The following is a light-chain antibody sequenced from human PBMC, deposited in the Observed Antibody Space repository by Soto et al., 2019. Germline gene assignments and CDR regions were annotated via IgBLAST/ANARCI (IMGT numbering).Light chain of an antibody. Sequence: QSALTQSPSASASLGASVKLTCTLNSGHSSYAIAWHQQQPEKGPRYLMKLYNDGSHSKGDGIPDRFSGSSSGAERYLTISSLQPEDEADYYCQTWGAGFRTFGGGTQLTVL. CDR2: LYNDGSH. V-gene: IGLV4-69*01. CDR3: QTWGAGFRT. CDR1: SGHSSYA. J-gene: IGLJ2*01.